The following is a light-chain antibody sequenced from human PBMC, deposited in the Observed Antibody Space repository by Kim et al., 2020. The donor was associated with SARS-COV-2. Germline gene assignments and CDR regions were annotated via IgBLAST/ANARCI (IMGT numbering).Light chain of an antibody. Sequence: SVTISCSGTSRDADGYNYVSWFQQHPGRAPKLILYDVTKRPSGVPDRFSGSKSANSASLAISGLQAEDEADYYCCLNAGSTTFDVMFGGGTQLTVL. CDR1: SRDADGYNY. CDR2: DVT. V-gene: IGLV2-11*03. J-gene: IGLJ3*02. CDR3: CLNAGSTTFDVM.